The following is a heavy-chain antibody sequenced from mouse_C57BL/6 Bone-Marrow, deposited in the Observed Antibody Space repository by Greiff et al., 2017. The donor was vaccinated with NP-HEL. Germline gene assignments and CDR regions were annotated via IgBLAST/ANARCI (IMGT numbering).Heavy chain of an antibody. CDR3: TSPAHYYYGSSYKFAY. CDR1: GYTFTSYW. J-gene: IGHJ3*01. D-gene: IGHD1-1*01. V-gene: IGHV1-5*01. Sequence: VQLQQSGTVLARPGASVKMSCKTSGYTFTSYWMHWVKQRPGQGLEWIGAIYPGNSDTSYNQKFKGKAKLTAVTSASTAYMELSSLTNEDSAVYYCTSPAHYYYGSSYKFAYWGQGTLVTVSA. CDR2: IYPGNSDT.